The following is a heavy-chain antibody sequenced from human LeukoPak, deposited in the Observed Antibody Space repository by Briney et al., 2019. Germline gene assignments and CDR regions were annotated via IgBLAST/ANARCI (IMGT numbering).Heavy chain of an antibody. Sequence: PGGSLRLSCAASGFIFDDYAMHWVRQAPGKGLEYVSVIRGGGGVKYYAASVKGRFTIFRDNSKNTLYLQMNSLRAEDTAVYYCAKSSHSYGNDALDIWGQGTMVTVSS. CDR2: IRGGGGVK. D-gene: IGHD5-18*01. CDR1: GFIFDDYA. CDR3: AKSSHSYGNDALDI. J-gene: IGHJ3*02. V-gene: IGHV3-23*01.